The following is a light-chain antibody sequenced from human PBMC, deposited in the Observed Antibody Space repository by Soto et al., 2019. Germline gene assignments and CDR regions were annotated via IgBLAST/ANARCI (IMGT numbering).Light chain of an antibody. J-gene: IGLJ3*02. Sequence: QSALTQPASVSGSPGQSITISCTGTSSDVGGYNYLSWYQQHPGKAPKVMIFEVHNRPSGVSNRFSGSKSGNTASLTISGLQAAAEADYYCSSYTSSGTPGFGGGTKLTVL. CDR2: EVH. CDR3: SSYTSSGTPG. V-gene: IGLV2-14*01. CDR1: SSDVGGYNY.